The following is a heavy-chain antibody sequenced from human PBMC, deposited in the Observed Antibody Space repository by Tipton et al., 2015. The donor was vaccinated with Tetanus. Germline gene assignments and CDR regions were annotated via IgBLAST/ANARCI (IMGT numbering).Heavy chain of an antibody. D-gene: IGHD5-12*01. CDR1: GGSVRSGDYD. CDR3: ARANNDYPKKGPFDY. V-gene: IGHV4-61*08. CDR2: VHYSGRT. J-gene: IGHJ4*02. Sequence: LRLSCTVSGGSVRSGDYDWNWIRQPPGKGLEWIGYVHYSGRTNKSPSLKSRVTLSIDKSKNQFSLSLTSVTAADTAVYYCARANNDYPKKGPFDYWGQGARVIVSS.